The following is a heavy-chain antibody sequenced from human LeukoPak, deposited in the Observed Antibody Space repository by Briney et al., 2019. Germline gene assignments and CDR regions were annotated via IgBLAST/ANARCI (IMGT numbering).Heavy chain of an antibody. CDR3: ARGGPVGAYFDY. J-gene: IGHJ4*02. CDR1: GGTFSNYA. D-gene: IGHD1-26*01. Sequence: SVKVSCKASGGTFSNYANSWVRQAPGQGLEWMGRIIPIFGTANYAQKFQGRVTITTDESTSTAYMELSSLRSEDTAVYYCARGGPVGAYFDYWGQGTLVTVSS. V-gene: IGHV1-69*05. CDR2: IIPIFGTA.